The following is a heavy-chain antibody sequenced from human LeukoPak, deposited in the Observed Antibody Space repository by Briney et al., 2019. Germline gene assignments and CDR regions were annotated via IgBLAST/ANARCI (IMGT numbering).Heavy chain of an antibody. CDR1: GFTFSEYY. CDR2: ISSTADIV. Sequence: GGSLRLSCAASGFTFSEYYMSWIRQAPGKGLEGVADISSTADIVSYADFVLGRFTISRDNGDDSLSLQLNSLRAEDTAVYYCANHRYSSGGGYAFDIWGQGTMVTVS. CDR3: ANHRYSSGGGYAFDI. D-gene: IGHD6-19*01. V-gene: IGHV3-11*01. J-gene: IGHJ3*02.